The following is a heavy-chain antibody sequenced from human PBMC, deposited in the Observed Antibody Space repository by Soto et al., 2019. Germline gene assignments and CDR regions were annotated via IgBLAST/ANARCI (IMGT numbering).Heavy chain of an antibody. CDR1: GGTFSSYA. CDR2: IIPIFGTA. J-gene: IGHJ5*02. V-gene: IGHV1-69*13. CDR3: ARSEAYYYDSSGYYYPFS. D-gene: IGHD3-22*01. Sequence: ASVKVSCKASGGTFSSYAISWVRQAPGQGLEWMGGIIPIFGTANYAQKFQGRVTITADESTSTAYMELSSLRSEDTAVYYCARSEAYYYDSSGYYYPFSWGQGTLVTVSS.